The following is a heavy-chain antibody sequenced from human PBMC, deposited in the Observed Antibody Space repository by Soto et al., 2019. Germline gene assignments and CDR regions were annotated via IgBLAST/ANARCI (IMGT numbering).Heavy chain of an antibody. CDR3: ARAHFSDMLTADDYGMDV. Sequence: GASVKVSCKASGGNFRSEAISWVRQARGRGLERMGRIIPMFSTPHYAQKFQGRVTIIADESTTTVNMEMRGITYEDTAVYYCARAHFSDMLTADDYGMDVWGQGTSVTVTS. D-gene: IGHD3-9*01. CDR2: IIPMFSTP. V-gene: IGHV1-69*13. CDR1: GGNFRSEA. J-gene: IGHJ6*02.